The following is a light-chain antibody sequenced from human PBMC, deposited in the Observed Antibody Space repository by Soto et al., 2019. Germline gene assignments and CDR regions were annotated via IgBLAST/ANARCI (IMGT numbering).Light chain of an antibody. Sequence: ILMTQFPATLSVSPGERAALSCRASQSVRSNLAWYQQKPGQVPRLLIYGASTRATGIPARFSGSGSGTEFTLTISSLQSVDFAVYYCQQYDNWPLTFGGGTKVEIK. CDR1: QSVRSN. CDR3: QQYDNWPLT. V-gene: IGKV3-15*01. J-gene: IGKJ4*01. CDR2: GAS.